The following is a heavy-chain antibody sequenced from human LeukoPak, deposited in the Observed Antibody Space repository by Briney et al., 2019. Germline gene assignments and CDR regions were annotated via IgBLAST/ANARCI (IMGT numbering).Heavy chain of an antibody. CDR2: INPHSGGT. V-gene: IGHV1-2*02. J-gene: IGHJ2*01. CDR1: GYTFTGYY. Sequence: ASVKVSCKASGYTFTGYYMHWVRQAPGQGLEWMGWINPHSGGTNYAQKFQGRVTMTRDTSISTAYMELSRLRSDDTAVYYCAKAGPLAYCGGDCYAWYFDLWGRGTLVTVSS. CDR3: AKAGPLAYCGGDCYAWYFDL. D-gene: IGHD2-21*02.